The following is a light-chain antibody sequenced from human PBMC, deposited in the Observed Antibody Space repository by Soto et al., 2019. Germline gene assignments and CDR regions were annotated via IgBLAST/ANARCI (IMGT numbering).Light chain of an antibody. CDR3: LQHNIYPLT. J-gene: IGKJ4*01. Sequence: DIKMTQSPSSLSASVGDRVTISCRASQTISTYLHWYQHKPGRAPRLLISDVSTLQSGVPGRFRGSGSGTEFTLTISSLQPEDFATYYCLQHNIYPLTFGGGAKVDIK. V-gene: IGKV1-17*01. CDR1: QTISTY. CDR2: DVS.